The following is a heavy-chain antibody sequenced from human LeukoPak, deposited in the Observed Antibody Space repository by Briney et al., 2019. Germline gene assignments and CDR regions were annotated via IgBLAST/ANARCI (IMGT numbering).Heavy chain of an antibody. V-gene: IGHV1-2*02. J-gene: IGHJ6*03. CDR3: ARGFNSGYDRYYYYYMDV. CDR2: INPNSGGT. Sequence: ASVKVSCKASGYTFTGYYIHWVRQAPGQGLEWMGWINPNSGGTNYAQKFQGRVTMTRDTSISTAYMELSRLRSDDTAVYYCARGFNSGYDRYYYYYMDVWGKGTTVTVSS. CDR1: GYTFTGYY. D-gene: IGHD5-12*01.